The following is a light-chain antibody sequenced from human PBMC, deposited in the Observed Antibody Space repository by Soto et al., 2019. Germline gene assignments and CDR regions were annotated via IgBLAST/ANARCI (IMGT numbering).Light chain of an antibody. J-gene: IGKJ1*01. CDR1: QSVSSNY. V-gene: IGKV3-20*01. CDR2: DAS. Sequence: EIVLTQSPGTLSLSPGERATLSSRASQSVSSNYLAWYQQKPGQAPRLLIYDASSRATGIPARFSGSGSETDFTLAISRLEREDFAVYYCQQYGSSPWTFGQGTKVEIK. CDR3: QQYGSSPWT.